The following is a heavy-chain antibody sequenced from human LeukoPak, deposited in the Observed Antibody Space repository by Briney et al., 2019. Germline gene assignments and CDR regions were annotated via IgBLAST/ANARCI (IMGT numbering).Heavy chain of an antibody. CDR1: GYTFTSYA. Sequence: GASVKVSCKASGYTFTSYAMNWVRQAPGQGLEWMGWINTNTGNPTYAQGFTGRFVFSLDTSVSTAYLQISSLKAEDTAVYYCARAYKGLDTAMVIEGGYWGQGTLVTVSS. D-gene: IGHD5-18*01. V-gene: IGHV7-4-1*02. J-gene: IGHJ4*02. CDR3: ARAYKGLDTAMVIEGGY. CDR2: INTNTGNP.